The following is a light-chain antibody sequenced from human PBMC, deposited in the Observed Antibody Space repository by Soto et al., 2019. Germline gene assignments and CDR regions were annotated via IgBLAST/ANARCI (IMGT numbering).Light chain of an antibody. J-gene: IGKJ2*01. CDR2: DAS. CDR1: QSVSSN. V-gene: IGKV3-15*01. Sequence: EIVMPHSPATRSWSPGERATLSCRASQSVSSNLAWYQQKPGQAPRLLIYDASTRATGIPARFSGSGSGTEFTLTISSLQSEDFAVYHCQQYNNWPPKYTFGQGTKLEIK. CDR3: QQYNNWPPKYT.